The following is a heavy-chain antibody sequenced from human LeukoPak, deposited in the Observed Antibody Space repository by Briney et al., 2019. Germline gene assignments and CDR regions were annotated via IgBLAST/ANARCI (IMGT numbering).Heavy chain of an antibody. V-gene: IGHV3-30*02. Sequence: GGSLRLSCAASGFTFSSYGMHWVRQAPGQGLEWVAFIRYDGSNKYYADSVKGRFTISRDNSKNTLYLQMNSLRAEDTAVYYCEKLDYDILTGPDHYYYYYMDVWGKGTTVTVSS. D-gene: IGHD3-9*01. CDR1: GFTFSSYG. CDR3: EKLDYDILTGPDHYYYYYMDV. J-gene: IGHJ6*03. CDR2: IRYDGSNK.